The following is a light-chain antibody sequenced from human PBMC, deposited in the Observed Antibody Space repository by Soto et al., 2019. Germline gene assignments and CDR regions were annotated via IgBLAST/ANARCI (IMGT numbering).Light chain of an antibody. CDR3: QHYNSYSEA. CDR2: DAS. CDR1: QGISSY. Sequence: VIWMTQSPSLLSASTGDRVTISCRMSQGISSYLAWYQQKPGEAPKLLIYDASALPRGVPSRFSGSGSGTKFTLTIASLQPDDFATYYCQHYNSYSEAFGQGTKVDIK. J-gene: IGKJ1*01. V-gene: IGKV1D-8*01.